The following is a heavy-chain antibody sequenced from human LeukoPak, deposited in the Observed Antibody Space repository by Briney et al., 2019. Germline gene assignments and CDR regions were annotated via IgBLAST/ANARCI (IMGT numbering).Heavy chain of an antibody. CDR3: AREWAVAGTLSPMDYYMDV. J-gene: IGHJ6*03. V-gene: IGHV1-2*02. CDR2: INPNSGGT. CDR1: GYTFTGYY. Sequence: ASVKVSCKASGYTFTGYYMHWVRQAPGQGLEWMGWINPNSGGTNYAQKFQGRVTMTRDTSVSTAYMELSRLRSDDTAVYYCAREWAVAGTLSPMDYYMDVWGKGTTVTVSS. D-gene: IGHD6-19*01.